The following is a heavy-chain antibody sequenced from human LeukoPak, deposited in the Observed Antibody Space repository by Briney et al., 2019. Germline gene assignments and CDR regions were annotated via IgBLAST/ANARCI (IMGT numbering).Heavy chain of an antibody. J-gene: IGHJ4*02. CDR2: ISAYNGNT. CDR1: GYTFTSYG. CDR3: ARFEILRRTIFGVVPGTNDY. Sequence: GASVKVSCKASGYTFTSYGISWARQAPGQGLEWMGWISAYNGNTNDAQKLQGRVTMTTDTSTSTAYMELRSLRSDDTAVYYCARFEILRRTIFGVVPGTNDYWGQGTLVSVSS. D-gene: IGHD3-3*01. V-gene: IGHV1-18*01.